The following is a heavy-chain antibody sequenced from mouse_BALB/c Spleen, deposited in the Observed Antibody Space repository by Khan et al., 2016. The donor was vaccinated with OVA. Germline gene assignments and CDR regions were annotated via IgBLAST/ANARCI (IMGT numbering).Heavy chain of an antibody. CDR3: TRRPGYFDV. Sequence: EVQGVESGGGLVKPGGSLKLSCTASGFTFSSYDMSWVRQTPEKRLEWVAYINSGGDTTYSPDTVKGRFTISRDNAKNTLYLQMSRLKYEDTAISYCTRRPGYFDVWGAGTTVTVSS. CDR2: INSGGDTT. V-gene: IGHV5-12-1*01. CDR1: GFTFSSYD. J-gene: IGHJ1*01.